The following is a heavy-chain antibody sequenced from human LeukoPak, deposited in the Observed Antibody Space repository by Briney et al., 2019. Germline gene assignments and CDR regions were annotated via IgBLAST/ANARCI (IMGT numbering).Heavy chain of an antibody. D-gene: IGHD1-1*01. Sequence: SETLSLTCSVSGGSISSSSYYWGWIRQPPGKGLEWIGSIYYSGNTYNNPSLKSRVTVSVDTSKNQFSMKLSSVIEADTAVYYCARAYAGYASRFDYWGQGILVTVSS. CDR3: ARAYAGYASRFDY. CDR2: IYYSGNT. J-gene: IGHJ4*02. V-gene: IGHV4-39*07. CDR1: GGSISSSSYY.